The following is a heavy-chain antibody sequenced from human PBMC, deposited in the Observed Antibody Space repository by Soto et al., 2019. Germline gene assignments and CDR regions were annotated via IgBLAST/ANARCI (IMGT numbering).Heavy chain of an antibody. CDR3: ARDRGTAATSSDYYYYYGMDV. CDR1: GFTFSSYA. V-gene: IGHV3-30-3*01. Sequence: GESLKISCAASGFTFSSYAMHWVRQAPGKGLEWVAVISYDGSNKYYADSVKGRFTISRDNSKNTLYLQMNSLRAEDTAVYYCARDRGTAATSSDYYYYYGMDVWGQGTTVTVSS. D-gene: IGHD6-13*01. CDR2: ISYDGSNK. J-gene: IGHJ6*02.